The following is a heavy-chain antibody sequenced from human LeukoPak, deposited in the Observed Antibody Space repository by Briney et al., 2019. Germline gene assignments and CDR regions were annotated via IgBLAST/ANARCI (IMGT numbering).Heavy chain of an antibody. CDR1: GYTFTSYY. J-gene: IGHJ4*02. V-gene: IGHV1-46*01. CDR2: INPSGGST. Sequence: GASVKVSCKASGYTFTSYYMHWVRQAPGQGLEWMGIINPSGGSTSYAQKFQGRVTMTRDMSTSTVYMELSSLRSEDTAVYYCARAGGSGTLSYWGQGTLVTVSS. CDR3: ARAGGSGTLSY. D-gene: IGHD6-13*01.